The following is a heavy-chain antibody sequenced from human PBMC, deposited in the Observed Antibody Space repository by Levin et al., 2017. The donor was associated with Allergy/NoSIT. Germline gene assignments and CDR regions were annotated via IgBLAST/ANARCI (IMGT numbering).Heavy chain of an antibody. Sequence: GGSLRLSCAASGFTFSSYGMHWVRQAPGKGLEWVAVIWYDGSNKYYADSVKGRFTISRDNSKNTLYLQMNSLRAEDTAVYYCARDWVEYSSPRGGDYWGQGTLVTVSS. CDR2: IWYDGSNK. D-gene: IGHD6-6*01. V-gene: IGHV3-33*01. J-gene: IGHJ4*02. CDR3: ARDWVEYSSPRGGDY. CDR1: GFTFSSYG.